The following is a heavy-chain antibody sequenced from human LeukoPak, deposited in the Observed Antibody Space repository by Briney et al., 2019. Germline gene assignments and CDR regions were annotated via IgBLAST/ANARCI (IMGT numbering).Heavy chain of an antibody. CDR2: ISSSSSYI. V-gene: IGHV3-21*01. D-gene: IGHD3-22*01. J-gene: IGHJ4*02. Sequence: PGESLRLSCAASGFTFSSYSMNWVRQAPGKGLEWVSSISSSSSYIYYADSVKGRFTISRDDAKNSLYLQMNSLRAEDTAVYYCARDYYYDSSGYHYWGQGTLVTVSS. CDR3: ARDYYYDSSGYHY. CDR1: GFTFSSYS.